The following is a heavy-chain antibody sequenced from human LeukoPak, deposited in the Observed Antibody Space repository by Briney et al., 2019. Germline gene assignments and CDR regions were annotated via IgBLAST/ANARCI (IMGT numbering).Heavy chain of an antibody. CDR2: IDSGGSA. D-gene: IGHD4-17*01. CDR1: GFTVSRNH. Sequence: PGGSLRLSCAASGFTVSRNHMNWVRQAPGKGLEWVSVIDSGGSAYYADSVKGRFTISRDNSKNTLSLQMNSLRVEDSAVYYCARADYGDNYNWFDLWGQGTQVTVSS. V-gene: IGHV3-66*02. J-gene: IGHJ5*02. CDR3: ARADYGDNYNWFDL.